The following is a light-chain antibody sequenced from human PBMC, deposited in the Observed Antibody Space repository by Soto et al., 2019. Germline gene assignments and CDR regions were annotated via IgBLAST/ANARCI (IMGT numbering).Light chain of an antibody. Sequence: EIQMTQSPSTLSASVGDRVSITCRASQSISNYLAWYQRKPGKAPKLLIYDASSMESGVPSRFSGSGSGTEFTLTISSLQPDDFATYYCQQYGSYWTFGQGTKVAI. CDR3: QQYGSYWT. V-gene: IGKV1-5*01. CDR1: QSISNY. CDR2: DAS. J-gene: IGKJ1*01.